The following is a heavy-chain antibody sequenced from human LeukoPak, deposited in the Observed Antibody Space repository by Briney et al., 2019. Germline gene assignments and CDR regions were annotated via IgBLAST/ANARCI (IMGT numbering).Heavy chain of an antibody. Sequence: SVKVSCKASGGTFSSYASSWVRQAPGQGLEWMGRITPILGIANYAQKFQGRVTITADKSTSTAYMELSSLRSEDTAVYYCASEGLESSGPWGQGTLVTVSS. J-gene: IGHJ5*02. CDR2: ITPILGIA. D-gene: IGHD3-22*01. CDR1: GGTFSSYA. CDR3: ASEGLESSGP. V-gene: IGHV1-69*04.